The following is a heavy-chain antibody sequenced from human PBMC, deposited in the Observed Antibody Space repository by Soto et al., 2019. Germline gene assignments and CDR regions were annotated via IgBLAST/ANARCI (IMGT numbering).Heavy chain of an antibody. J-gene: IGHJ5*02. V-gene: IGHV1-18*01. D-gene: IGHD3-9*01. CDR2: ISAYNGNT. CDR1: GYTFTSYG. Sequence: ASVKVSCKASGYTFTSYGISWVRQAPGQGLEWKGWISAYNGNTNYAQKLQGRVTMTTDTSTSTAYMELRSLRSGDTAVYFCAREGYDILTGYYLGNNWFDPWGQGTLVTVSS. CDR3: AREGYDILTGYYLGNNWFDP.